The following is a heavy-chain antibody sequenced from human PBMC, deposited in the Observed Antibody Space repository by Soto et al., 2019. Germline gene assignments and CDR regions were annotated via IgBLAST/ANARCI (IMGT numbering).Heavy chain of an antibody. CDR2: INWNSGTI. V-gene: IGHV3-9*01. Sequence: EVQLVESGGGLVQPGRSLRLSCAVSGFTFDDYAMHWVRQIPGKGLEWVSGINWNSGTIAYADSVKGRFTISRDNAKNSLYLQMNSLRPEDTALYYCARVQGADYYYYGMDVWGQGTTVTVSS. CDR1: GFTFDDYA. J-gene: IGHJ6*02. CDR3: ARVQGADYYYYGMDV. D-gene: IGHD3-16*01.